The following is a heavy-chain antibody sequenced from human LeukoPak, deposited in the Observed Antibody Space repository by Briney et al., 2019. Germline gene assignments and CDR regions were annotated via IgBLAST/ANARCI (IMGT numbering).Heavy chain of an antibody. CDR1: GFIFDDYA. CDR3: VREQFSHTSNYFDN. D-gene: IGHD5-24*01. J-gene: IGHJ4*02. CDR2: ISGDGVSS. V-gene: IGHV3-43*02. Sequence: AGGSLRLSCAASGFIFDDYAMHWVRQVPGRGLEWVSLISGDGVSSFYADSVKGRFTISRDNNNSSLSLQMRRLTTEDTAFYYCVREQFSHTSNYFDNWGQGILVTVSS.